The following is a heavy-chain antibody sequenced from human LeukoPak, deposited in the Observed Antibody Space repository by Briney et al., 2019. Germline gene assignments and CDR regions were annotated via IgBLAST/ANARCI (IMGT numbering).Heavy chain of an antibody. CDR3: ATDGAGFDT. CDR2: INIGGTNT. Sequence: AGGSLRLSCAASGFTFNDYYMSWIRQAPGKGLEWLSYINIGGTNTHYAESVKGRFTISRDNAKKSLYLEMNNLRAEDTAVYYCATDGAGFDTWGQGVLVTVSS. J-gene: IGHJ5*02. CDR1: GFTFNDYY. V-gene: IGHV3-11*01.